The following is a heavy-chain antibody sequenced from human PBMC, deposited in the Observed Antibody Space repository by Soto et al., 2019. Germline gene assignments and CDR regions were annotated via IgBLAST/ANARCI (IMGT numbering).Heavy chain of an antibody. V-gene: IGHV3-23*01. CDR2: IWGSGGST. Sequence: GGSLRLSCAASGFTFSSYGMHWVRQAPGKGLEWVSVIWGSGGSTYYADPVKGRFTISRDNSKNTLYLQMNSLKAEDTAVYYCAKDQSGQLLWNGGYFDYWGQGTLVTVSS. D-gene: IGHD2-2*01. J-gene: IGHJ4*02. CDR3: AKDQSGQLLWNGGYFDY. CDR1: GFTFSSYG.